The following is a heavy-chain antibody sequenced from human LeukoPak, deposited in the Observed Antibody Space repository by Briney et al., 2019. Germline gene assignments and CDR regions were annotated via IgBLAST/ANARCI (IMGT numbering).Heavy chain of an antibody. J-gene: IGHJ4*02. CDR3: AKDHERSVFPYYFDY. V-gene: IGHV3-23*01. CDR1: QFTFNKFG. Sequence: GGSLRLSCATSQFTFNKFGMTWVRQAPGKGLEWVSSISGNGASTQYADSVQGRFAISRDNSKDTVYLQMNSLRAEDTAVYYCAKDHERSVFPYYFDYWGQGTLVTVSS. D-gene: IGHD1-26*01. CDR2: ISGNGAST.